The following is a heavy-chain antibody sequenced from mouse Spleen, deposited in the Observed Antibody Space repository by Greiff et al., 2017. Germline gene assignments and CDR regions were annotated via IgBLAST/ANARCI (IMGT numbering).Heavy chain of an antibody. Sequence: EVQGVESGGGLVKPGGSLKLSCAASGFTFSDYGMHWVRQAPEKGLEWVAYISSGSSTIYYADTVKGRFTISRDNAKNTLFLQMTSLRSEDTAMYYCARPNYGSSYDYYAMDYWGQGTSVTVSS. J-gene: IGHJ4*01. V-gene: IGHV5-17*01. CDR2: ISSGSSTI. CDR1: GFTFSDYG. D-gene: IGHD1-1*01. CDR3: ARPNYGSSYDYYAMDY.